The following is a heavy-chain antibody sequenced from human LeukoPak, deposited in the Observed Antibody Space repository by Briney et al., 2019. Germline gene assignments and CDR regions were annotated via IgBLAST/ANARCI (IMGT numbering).Heavy chain of an antibody. Sequence: SGGSLRLSCAASGFTFSNAWMSWVRQAPGKGLEWVGRIKSKTDGGTTDYAAPVKGRFTISRDDSKNTLYLEMNSLKTEDTAVYYCTIDDAGWAPEYWGQGTLVTVSS. CDR2: IKSKTDGGTT. J-gene: IGHJ4*02. V-gene: IGHV3-15*01. CDR1: GFTFSNAW. CDR3: TIDDAGWAPEY. D-gene: IGHD1-26*01.